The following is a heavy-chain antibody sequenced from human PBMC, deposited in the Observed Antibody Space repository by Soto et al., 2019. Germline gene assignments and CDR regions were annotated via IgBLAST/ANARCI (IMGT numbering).Heavy chain of an antibody. J-gene: IGHJ4*02. CDR2: ITGSDGRT. CDR1: GFTFATYT. Sequence: EVQLLESGGGLVPPGGSLRLSCAASGFTFATYTMSWVRQTPGKGLEWVSAITGSDGRTYYADSVKGRFTISRDNSKNTLYLQMNSLGAEDTAVYYCAKNSAATIRVGFDYWGQGTLVTVSS. CDR3: AKNSAATIRVGFDY. V-gene: IGHV3-23*01. D-gene: IGHD5-12*01.